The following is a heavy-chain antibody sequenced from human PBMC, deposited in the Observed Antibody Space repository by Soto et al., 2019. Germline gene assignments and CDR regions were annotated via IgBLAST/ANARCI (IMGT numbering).Heavy chain of an antibody. J-gene: IGHJ6*02. V-gene: IGHV4-34*01. CDR3: ASAQYYYGSGETYGMDV. CDR2: INHSGST. CDR1: GGSFSGYY. D-gene: IGHD3-10*01. Sequence: SETLSLTCAVYGGSFSGYYWSWIRQPPGKGLEWIGEINHSGSTNYNPSLKSRVTISVDTSKNQLSLKLSSVTAADTAVYYCASAQYYYGSGETYGMDVWGQGTTVAVSS.